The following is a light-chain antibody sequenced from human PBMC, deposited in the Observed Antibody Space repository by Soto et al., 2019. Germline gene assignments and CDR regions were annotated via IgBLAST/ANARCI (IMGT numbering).Light chain of an antibody. CDR3: CSLEGSNALVV. V-gene: IGLV2-23*01. J-gene: IGLJ2*01. CDR2: EAT. Sequence: QSVLTQPASVSGSPGQSITVSCTGTKNNLGSYDLVSWYQKYPDKAPTLLIYEATKRPSGISDRFSGSKSGFTASLTISGLRADDEADYYCCSLEGSNALVVFGGGTKLTVL. CDR1: KNNLGSYDL.